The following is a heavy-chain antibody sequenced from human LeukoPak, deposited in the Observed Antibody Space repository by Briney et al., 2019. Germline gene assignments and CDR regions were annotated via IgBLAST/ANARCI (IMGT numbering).Heavy chain of an antibody. CDR2: TSAYNGNT. J-gene: IGHJ6*03. D-gene: IGHD5-12*01. V-gene: IGHV1-18*01. Sequence: ASVKVSCKASGYTFTSYGISWVRQAPGQGLEWMGWTSAYNGNTNYAQKLQGRVTMTTDTSTSTAYMELRSLRSDDTAVYYCARVGYSGYDPPTYMDVWGKGTTVTISS. CDR3: ARVGYSGYDPPTYMDV. CDR1: GYTFTSYG.